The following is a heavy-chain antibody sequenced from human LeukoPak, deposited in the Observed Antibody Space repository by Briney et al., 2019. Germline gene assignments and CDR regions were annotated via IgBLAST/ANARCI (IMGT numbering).Heavy chain of an antibody. Sequence: PGGSLRLSCAASGFTFSSYAMHWVRQAPGKGLEWVAIISDDGSSKYYADSVKGRFTISRDNSKNTLYLQINSLRAEDTAVYYCARDRYNSGHGSGAFDIWGQGTMVTVSS. V-gene: IGHV3-30-3*01. J-gene: IGHJ3*02. CDR3: ARDRYNSGHGSGAFDI. D-gene: IGHD6-19*01. CDR2: ISDDGSSK. CDR1: GFTFSSYA.